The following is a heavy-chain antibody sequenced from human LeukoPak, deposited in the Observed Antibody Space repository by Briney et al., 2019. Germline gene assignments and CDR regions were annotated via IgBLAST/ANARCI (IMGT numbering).Heavy chain of an antibody. D-gene: IGHD3-22*01. CDR2: TYYSGST. V-gene: IGHV4-30-4*01. Sequence: SQTLSLTCTVSGGSISSGDYYWSWIRQPPGKGLEWIGYTYYSGSTYYNPSLKNRVSISVDTSKNQFSVNLSSVTAADTAVYYCARPYYYDSRIDPWGQGTLVTVSS. CDR3: ARPYYYDSRIDP. CDR1: GGSISSGDYY. J-gene: IGHJ5*02.